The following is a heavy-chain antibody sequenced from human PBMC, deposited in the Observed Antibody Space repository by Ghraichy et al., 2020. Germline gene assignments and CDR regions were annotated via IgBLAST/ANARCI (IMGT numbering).Heavy chain of an antibody. Sequence: SETLSLTCTVSGGSVSSGNYYWSWIRQPPGKGLEWIGYIYYSGSTNYNPSLKSRVTISVDTSKNQFSLKLSSVTAADTAVYYCASQVVLPAANDYYYYYYMDVWGKGTTVTVSS. CDR3: ASQVVLPAANDYYYYYYMDV. CDR1: GGSVSSGNYY. V-gene: IGHV4-61*01. J-gene: IGHJ6*03. CDR2: IYYSGST. D-gene: IGHD2-2*01.